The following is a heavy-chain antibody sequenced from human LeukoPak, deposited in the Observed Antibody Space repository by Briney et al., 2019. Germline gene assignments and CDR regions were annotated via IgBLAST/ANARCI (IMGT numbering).Heavy chain of an antibody. CDR2: IIPILGIA. D-gene: IGHD6-13*01. V-gene: IGHV1-69*04. CDR3: ARDRGIAAAGYYGMDV. CDR1: GGTFSSYT. Sequence: GASVKVSCKASGGTFSSYTISWVRQAPGQGLEWMGRIIPILGIANYAQKFQGRVTITADKSTSTAYMELSSLRSEDTAVYYCARDRGIAAAGYYGMDVRGQGTTVTVSS. J-gene: IGHJ6*02.